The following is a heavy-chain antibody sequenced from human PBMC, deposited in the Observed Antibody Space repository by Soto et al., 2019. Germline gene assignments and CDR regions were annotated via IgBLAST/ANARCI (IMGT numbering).Heavy chain of an antibody. CDR2: IYATGTT. Sequence: AETLSLTCAVSVASISGFYWSWSRKSAGKGLEWIGRIYATGTTDYNPSLKSRVMMSVDTSKKQFSLKLRSVTAADTAVYYCVRDGTKTLRDWFDPWGQGISVTVSS. CDR3: VRDGTKTLRDWFDP. CDR1: VASISGFY. J-gene: IGHJ5*02. V-gene: IGHV4-4*07. D-gene: IGHD1-1*01.